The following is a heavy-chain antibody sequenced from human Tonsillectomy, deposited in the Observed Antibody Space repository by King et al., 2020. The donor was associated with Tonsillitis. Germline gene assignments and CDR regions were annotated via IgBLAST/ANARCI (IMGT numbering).Heavy chain of an antibody. CDR2: ISYDGSNK. V-gene: IGHV3-30*18. CDR1: GFTFSSYG. J-gene: IGHJ4*02. Sequence: VQLVESGGGVVQPGRSLRLSCAASGFTFSSYGMHWVRQAPGKGLEWVAVISYDGSNKYYADSVKGRFTISRDNSKNTLYLQMNSLRAEDTAVYYCAKDKLSRTNGVCPVDYWGQRTLVTVSS. D-gene: IGHD2-8*01. CDR3: AKDKLSRTNGVCPVDY.